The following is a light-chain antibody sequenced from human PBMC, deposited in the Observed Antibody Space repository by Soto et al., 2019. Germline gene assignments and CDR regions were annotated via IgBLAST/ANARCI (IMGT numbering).Light chain of an antibody. CDR3: QHYNSYSEA. J-gene: IGKJ1*01. Sequence: IPLTPWPSTLSGHVGDRDSSACRASQTISSWLAWYQQKPGKAPKLLIYKASTLKSGVPSRFSGSGPGKEGTLSISSLQPDDCATDYGQHYNSYSEAVGHGTKVDIK. CDR1: QTISSW. CDR2: KAS. V-gene: IGKV1-5*03.